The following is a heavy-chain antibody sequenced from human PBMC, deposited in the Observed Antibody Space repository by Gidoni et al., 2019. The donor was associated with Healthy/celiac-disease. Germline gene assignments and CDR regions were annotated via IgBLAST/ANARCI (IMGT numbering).Heavy chain of an antibody. D-gene: IGHD2-2*01. Sequence: VQTVECGGGLIQDGVSARPACAASGLPSSSDAMSGVRRAPRQGLEWVYAISGSCCNTYFADCVTLRFTISRDNSNTTLYLEMNSLSAEDTAVSYCARLAMPHYYYGGLDVWGQGTTVTVSS. CDR1: GLPSSSDA. CDR3: ARLAMPHYYYGGLDV. V-gene: IGHV3-23*04. J-gene: IGHJ6*02. CDR2: ISGSCCNT.